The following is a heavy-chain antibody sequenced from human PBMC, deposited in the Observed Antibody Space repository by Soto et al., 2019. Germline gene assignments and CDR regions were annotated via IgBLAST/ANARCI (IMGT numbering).Heavy chain of an antibody. D-gene: IGHD4-17*01. CDR1: GFTFSSYS. CDR2: ISSSSSYI. J-gene: IGHJ4*02. CDR3: ARMNGEDYFDY. Sequence: GGSLRLSCAASGFTFSSYSMNWVRQAPGKGLEWVSSISSSSSYIYYADSVKGRFTISRDNAKNSLYLQMNSLRAEDTAVYYCARMNGEDYFDYWGQGTLVTVPQ. V-gene: IGHV3-21*01.